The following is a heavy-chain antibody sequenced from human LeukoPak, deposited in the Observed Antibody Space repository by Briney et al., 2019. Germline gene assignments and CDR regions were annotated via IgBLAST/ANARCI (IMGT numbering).Heavy chain of an antibody. J-gene: IGHJ1*01. V-gene: IGHV3-48*03. CDR1: GFTLSSYE. Sequence: GGSLRLSCAASGFTLSSYEMNWVRQAPGKGLQWISYISSSGSTTYYADCVKGRFTISRDNAGNSLYLQMDSLRAEDTAVYYCARDNYDISGNPGYSRDWGQGTLVTVSS. CDR2: ISSSGSTT. D-gene: IGHD3-22*01. CDR3: ARDNYDISGNPGYSRD.